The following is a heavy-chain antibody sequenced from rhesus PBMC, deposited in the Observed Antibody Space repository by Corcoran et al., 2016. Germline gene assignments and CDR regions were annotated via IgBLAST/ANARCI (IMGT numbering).Heavy chain of an antibody. CDR3: AAYEDDYGYYYTLFDY. CDR1: GGSISSGYG. V-gene: IGHV4S7*01. Sequence: QLQLQESGPGLVKPSETLSLTCAVSGGSISSGYGWSWIRQPPGKGLEWIGNIFGSIGSTYNNPSLKRRVTISKDTSKNQFSLKLSSVTAADTAVYYCAAYEDDYGYYYTLFDYWGQGVLVTVSS. J-gene: IGHJ4*01. CDR2: IFGSIGST. D-gene: IGHD3S6*01.